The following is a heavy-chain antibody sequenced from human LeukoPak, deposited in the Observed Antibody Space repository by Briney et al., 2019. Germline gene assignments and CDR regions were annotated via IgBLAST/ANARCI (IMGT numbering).Heavy chain of an antibody. V-gene: IGHV3-33*01. CDR2: IWYDGSNK. CDR1: GFTLSSYC. D-gene: IGHD2-2*01. J-gene: IGHJ4*01. Sequence: GGSLRLSCAASGFTLSSYCMHWVRQLPGKGLEWVAVIWYDGSNKYYAHSVKGRFTISRDNSKNTLYLQMNSLRAEDTAVYYCARSYCSSTSCYADYWGHGTLVTVSS. CDR3: ARSYCSSTSCYADY.